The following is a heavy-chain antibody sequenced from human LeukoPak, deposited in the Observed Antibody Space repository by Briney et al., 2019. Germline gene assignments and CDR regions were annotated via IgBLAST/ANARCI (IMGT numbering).Heavy chain of an antibody. CDR2: ISYDGSNK. Sequence: PGGSLRLSCAASGFTFSSYGMHWVRQAPGKGLEWVAVISYDGSNKYYADSVKGRFTISRDNSKNTLYLQMNSLRAEDTAVYYCAKAKRGGGFLEWSLDYWGQGTLVTVSS. CDR3: AKAKRGGGFLEWSLDY. D-gene: IGHD3-3*01. V-gene: IGHV3-30*18. CDR1: GFTFSSYG. J-gene: IGHJ4*02.